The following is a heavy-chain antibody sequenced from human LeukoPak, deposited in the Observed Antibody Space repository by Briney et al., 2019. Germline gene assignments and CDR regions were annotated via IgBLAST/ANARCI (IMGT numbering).Heavy chain of an antibody. J-gene: IGHJ4*02. CDR3: ARHFTTGSIDY. D-gene: IGHD3-9*01. V-gene: IGHV3-30-3*01. Sequence: GGSLRLSCATSGFMFSTYDMHWVRQAPGKGLEWVAVISREGGIAYHADSVKGRFTISRDNSKNTLYLQMNSLRADDTAVYYCARHFTTGSIDYWGQGNLVTVSS. CDR1: GFMFSTYD. CDR2: ISREGGIA.